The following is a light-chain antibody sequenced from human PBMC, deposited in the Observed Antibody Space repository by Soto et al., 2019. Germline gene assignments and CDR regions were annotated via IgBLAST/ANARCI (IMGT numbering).Light chain of an antibody. CDR3: SSYTSSSTLDV. V-gene: IGLV2-14*01. Sequence: QSALTQPASVSGSPGQSITISCTGTSSDVGGYNYVSWYQQHPGKAPKLMIYEVSNRPSGVSNRFSGSKSGNTASLTISGLQAEDEADYYCSSYTSSSTLDVFGTAPKVTVL. CDR1: SSDVGGYNY. J-gene: IGLJ1*01. CDR2: EVS.